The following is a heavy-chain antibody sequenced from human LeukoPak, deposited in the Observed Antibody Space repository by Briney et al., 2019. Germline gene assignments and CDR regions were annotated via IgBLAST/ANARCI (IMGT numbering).Heavy chain of an antibody. J-gene: IGHJ4*02. D-gene: IGHD3-3*01. CDR3: ARFEGGYYSRYFDY. Sequence: PGRSLRLSCAASGFTFDDYAMHWVRQAPGKGLEWVSGISWNSGSIGYADSVKGRFTISRHNSKNTLYLQMNSLRAEDTAVYYCARFEGGYYSRYFDYWGQGTLVTVSS. CDR1: GFTFDDYA. V-gene: IGHV3-9*01. CDR2: ISWNSGSI.